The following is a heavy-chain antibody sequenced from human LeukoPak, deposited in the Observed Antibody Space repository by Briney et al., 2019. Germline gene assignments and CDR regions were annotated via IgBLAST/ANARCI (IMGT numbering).Heavy chain of an antibody. V-gene: IGHV3-7*01. CDR1: GFSFSNYW. Sequence: GGSLRLSCAASGFSFSNYWMSWVRQAPGKGLEWVANIKQDGSEKYYVDSVKGRSTISRDNAKNSVYLQMNSLRVEDTAVYYCARGLLWLFGGQGTLVTVSS. CDR3: ARGLLWLF. D-gene: IGHD3-10*01. J-gene: IGHJ4*02. CDR2: IKQDGSEK.